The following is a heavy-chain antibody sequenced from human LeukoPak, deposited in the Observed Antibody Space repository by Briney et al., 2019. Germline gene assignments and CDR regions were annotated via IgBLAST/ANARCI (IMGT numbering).Heavy chain of an antibody. CDR2: ICGDGRL. CDR3: ARERGDKDMSGGSSFDV. D-gene: IGHD2-21*01. Sequence: GGSLRLSCAPAGFTASTNCVTWVRQAPGKGLEWVSVICGDGRLFYADSVKGRFSVSRDNSENTVYLQVTSLRADDTAVYFCARERGDKDMSGGSSFDVWGQGTLVIVSS. CDR1: GFTASTNC. J-gene: IGHJ3*01. V-gene: IGHV3-53*01.